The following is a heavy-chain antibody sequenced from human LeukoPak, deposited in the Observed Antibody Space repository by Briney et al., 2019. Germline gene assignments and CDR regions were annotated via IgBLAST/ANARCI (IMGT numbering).Heavy chain of an antibody. Sequence: SETLSLTCAVYGGPFNRYYQRWVRQPPGKGLEGIGDINHSGSTNYNPSLKSRVSISVDTSKHQFSLKRSAVTAADTAVYYCAGGGEVTADYWGQGTLVTLSS. CDR3: AGGGEVTADY. CDR2: INHSGST. V-gene: IGHV4-34*01. D-gene: IGHD4-23*01. CDR1: GGPFNRYY. J-gene: IGHJ4*02.